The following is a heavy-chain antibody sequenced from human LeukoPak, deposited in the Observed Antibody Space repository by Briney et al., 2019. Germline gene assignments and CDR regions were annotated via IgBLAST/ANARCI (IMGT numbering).Heavy chain of an antibody. V-gene: IGHV5-51*01. CDR1: GYSFTSYW. CDR2: IYPGDSDT. J-gene: IGHJ4*02. CDR3: ARPYDSSGYWGGFDC. D-gene: IGHD3-22*01. Sequence: GESLKISCKGSGYSFTSYWIGWVRQMPGKGLEWMGIIYPGDSDTKYSPSFQGQVTISADKSIDTASLQWSSLKASDTAMYYCARPYDSSGYWGGFDCWGQGTLVTVSS.